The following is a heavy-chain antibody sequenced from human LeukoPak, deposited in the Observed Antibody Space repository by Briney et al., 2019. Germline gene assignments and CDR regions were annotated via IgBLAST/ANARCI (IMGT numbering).Heavy chain of an antibody. CDR2: ISGSGGST. CDR1: GFTFSDYS. CDR3: AKDDVAAFATGYMDV. J-gene: IGHJ6*03. D-gene: IGHD6-6*01. V-gene: IGHV3-23*01. Sequence: GGSLRLSCAASGFTFSDYSMNWVRQATGKGLEWVSAISGSGGSTYYADSVKGRFTISRDNSKNTLYLQMNSLRADDTAVYYCAKDDVAAFATGYMDVWGKGTTVTVSS.